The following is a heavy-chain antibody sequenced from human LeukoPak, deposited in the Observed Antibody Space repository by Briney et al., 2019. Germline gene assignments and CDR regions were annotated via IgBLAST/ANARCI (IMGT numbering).Heavy chain of an antibody. V-gene: IGHV4-61*08. J-gene: IGHJ4*02. CDR2: IYYSGST. CDR3: ARGAVVAAAGAFDY. D-gene: IGHD6-13*01. CDR1: GGSISSGGYY. Sequence: SQTLSLTCTVSGGSISSGGYYWSWIRQPPGKGLEWIGYIYYSGSTNYNPSLKSRVTISVDTSKNQFSLKLSSVTAADTAVYYCARGAVVAAAGAFDYWGQGTLVTVSS.